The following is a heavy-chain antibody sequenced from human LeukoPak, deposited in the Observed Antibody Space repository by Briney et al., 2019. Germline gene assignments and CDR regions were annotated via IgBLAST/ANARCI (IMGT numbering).Heavy chain of an antibody. CDR1: GFTVSSNY. V-gene: IGHV3-53*01. CDR3: ARDQYSSGWYGDY. CDR2: IYSGGST. J-gene: IGHJ4*02. Sequence: PGGSLRLSCEASGFTVSSNYMSWVRQAPGKGLEWVSVIYSGGSTYYADSVKGRFTISRDNSKNTLYLQMNSLRAEDTAVYYCARDQYSSGWYGDYWGQGTLVTVSS. D-gene: IGHD6-19*01.